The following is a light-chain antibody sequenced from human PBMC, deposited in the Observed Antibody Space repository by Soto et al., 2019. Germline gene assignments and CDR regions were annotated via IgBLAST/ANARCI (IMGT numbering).Light chain of an antibody. CDR3: QQYKDWPPYT. V-gene: IGKV3-15*01. J-gene: IGKJ2*01. CDR1: QSVGRN. Sequence: EIVLTQSPATLSVSPGERVTLSCRASQSVGRNLAWYQQKPGQGPRLLIYAASTRASGVASRFSGAGSGTEFTLTISSLRSEDFAVYHCQQYKDWPPYTFGQGTKLEIK. CDR2: AAS.